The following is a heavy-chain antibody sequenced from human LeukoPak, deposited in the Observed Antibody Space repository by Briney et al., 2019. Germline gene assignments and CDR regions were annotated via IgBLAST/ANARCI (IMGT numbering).Heavy chain of an antibody. CDR3: GRDRHWNQGNFDY. CDR2: INPNNGGT. D-gene: IGHD1-1*01. V-gene: IGHV1-2*02. J-gene: IGHJ4*02. CDR1: GYTFTVYY. Sequence: ASVKVSCTASGYTFTVYYIHWVRHAPGQGLEWMGWINPNNGGTNSAQKFQGRVTMTRDTSIGTAYMELNRLTYDDTAVYYCGRDRHWNQGNFDYWGQGTLVTVSS.